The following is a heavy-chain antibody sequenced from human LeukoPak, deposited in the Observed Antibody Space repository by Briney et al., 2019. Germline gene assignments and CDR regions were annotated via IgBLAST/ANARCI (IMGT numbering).Heavy chain of an antibody. CDR2: ITHSGIT. V-gene: IGHV4-34*01. Sequence: PSETLSLTCAVYGGSFSDYFWTWIRQPPGKGLEWIGEITHSGITNYNPSLKSRVTIPVDTSKNQLSLKLSSVTAADTAVYYCAVGGYDTTGYRVGMDYWGQGTLVTVSS. CDR3: AVGGYDTTGYRVGMDY. D-gene: IGHD3-22*01. J-gene: IGHJ4*02. CDR1: GGSFSDYF.